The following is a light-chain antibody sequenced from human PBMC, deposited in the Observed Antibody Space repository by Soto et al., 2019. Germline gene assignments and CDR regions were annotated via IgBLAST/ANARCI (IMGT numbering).Light chain of an antibody. CDR2: AAS. CDR1: QGISSW. Sequence: DIQMTQSPSSVSSSVGDRVTITCRASQGISSWLAWYQQKPGKAPKLFIYAASTLQSGVTSRFSGSGSRTDFTLILTSLQPEDFASYYCQPANRFPLSFCAGPKVGIK. J-gene: IGKJ4*01. CDR3: QPANRFPLS. V-gene: IGKV1-12*01.